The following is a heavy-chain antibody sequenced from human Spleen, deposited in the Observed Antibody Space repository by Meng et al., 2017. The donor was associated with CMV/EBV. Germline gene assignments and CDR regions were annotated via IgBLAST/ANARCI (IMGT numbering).Heavy chain of an antibody. J-gene: IGHJ4*02. D-gene: IGHD6-6*01. CDR2: ISASADRT. V-gene: IGHV3-23*01. CDR1: QFTFSSYA. Sequence: GESLKISCATSQFTFSSYAMTWVRQAPGKGLEWVSAISASADRTYYTDSVKGRFVISRDNSKNTVYLQLNSLRAEDTPVYYCAKAIEARPAGHFDYWGQGTLVTVSS. CDR3: AKAIEARPAGHFDY.